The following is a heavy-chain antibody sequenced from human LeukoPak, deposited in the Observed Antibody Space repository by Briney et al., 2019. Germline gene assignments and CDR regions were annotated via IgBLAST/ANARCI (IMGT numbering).Heavy chain of an antibody. CDR1: GYTFTSYG. J-gene: IGHJ4*02. D-gene: IGHD1-1*01. CDR3: ARDPATYNWNDVDYFDY. V-gene: IGHV1-18*01. Sequence: ASVKVSCKASGYTFTSYGISWVRQAPGQGLEWMGWISAYNGNTNYAQKLQGRVTMTTDTSTSTAYIELRSLRSDDTAVYYCARDPATYNWNDVDYFDYWGQGTLVTVSS. CDR2: ISAYNGNT.